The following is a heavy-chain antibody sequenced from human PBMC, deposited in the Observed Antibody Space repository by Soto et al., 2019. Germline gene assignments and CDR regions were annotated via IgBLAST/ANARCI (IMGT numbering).Heavy chain of an antibody. CDR3: ARSRSGAVPDSLGF. J-gene: IGHJ4*02. D-gene: IGHD3-10*01. CDR2: ISKDGSVI. CDR1: GFTFSRFA. Sequence: LRLSCAASGFTFSRFAIHWVRQAPGKGLEWVAVISKDGSVIYYADSVKGRFTISRDNSKSSLFLQVNSLTSEDTAVYHCARSRSGAVPDSLGFWGQGTLVTVSS. V-gene: IGHV3-30*04.